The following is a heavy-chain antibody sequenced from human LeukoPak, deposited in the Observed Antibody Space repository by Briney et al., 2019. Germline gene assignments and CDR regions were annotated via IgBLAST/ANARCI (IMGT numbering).Heavy chain of an antibody. D-gene: IGHD6-13*01. Sequence: SSETLSLTCTASGGSISSGSYFWTWIRQPAGKGLEWIERINTSGSTNYNPPLKSPVTISVDTSKNQFSLKLSSVTAADTAVFYCAREGYTSSWYSGYYYFDYWGQGTLVTVSS. J-gene: IGHJ4*02. V-gene: IGHV4-61*02. CDR3: AREGYTSSWYSGYYYFDY. CDR1: GGSISSGSYF. CDR2: INTSGST.